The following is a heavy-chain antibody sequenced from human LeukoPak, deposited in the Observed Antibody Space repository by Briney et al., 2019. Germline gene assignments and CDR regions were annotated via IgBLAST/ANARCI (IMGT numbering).Heavy chain of an antibody. J-gene: IGHJ4*02. D-gene: IGHD6-19*01. Sequence: GGSLRLSCAASGFTFSSYAMSWVRQAPGKGLEWVSAISGSGGSTYYADSVKGRFTISRDNSKNTLYLQMTNLRAEDTTIYYCAKVIRSSGWYVDYWGQGTLVTVSS. CDR3: AKVIRSSGWYVDY. V-gene: IGHV3-23*01. CDR1: GFTFSSYA. CDR2: ISGSGGST.